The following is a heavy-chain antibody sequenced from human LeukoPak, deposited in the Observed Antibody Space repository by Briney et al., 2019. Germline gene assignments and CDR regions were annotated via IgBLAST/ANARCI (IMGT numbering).Heavy chain of an antibody. CDR2: ISAYNGNT. J-gene: IGHJ1*01. Sequence: ASVKVSCKASGYTFTSYGISWVRQAPGQGLEWMGWISAYNGNTNYAQKFQGRVTMTTDTSTSTAYMELRSLRSDDTAVYYCARSYYYDSSGYYYSPGYFQHWGQGTLVTVSS. CDR1: GYTFTSYG. CDR3: ARSYYYDSSGYYYSPGYFQH. D-gene: IGHD3-22*01. V-gene: IGHV1-18*01.